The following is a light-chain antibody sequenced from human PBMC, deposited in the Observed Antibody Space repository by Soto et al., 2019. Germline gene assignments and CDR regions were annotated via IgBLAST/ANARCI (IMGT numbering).Light chain of an antibody. CDR2: GAS. CDR1: DSVSSH. J-gene: IGKJ1*01. CDR3: QQYRMSPNT. Sequence: EIVMTQSPATLSVSPWEGATVSCRASDSVSSHLAWYQHKPGQAPRLLSYGASTRATGIPDRFSGSGSGTDFSLTIRGLKPEDFAVYYCQQYRMSPNTFGQGTKV. V-gene: IGKV3D-15*02.